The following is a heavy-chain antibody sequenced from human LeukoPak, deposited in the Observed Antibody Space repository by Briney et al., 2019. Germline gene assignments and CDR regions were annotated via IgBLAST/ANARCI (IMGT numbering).Heavy chain of an antibody. CDR1: GYSISSGYC. Sequence: KPSETLSLTCAVSGYSISSGYCWGWIRQPPGQGLEWIGSIHHSGSTYYNPSLKSRVTISVDTSKNQISLKLSSVTAADAAVYSCARGRVDGTNNWFDPWGQGTLVTVSS. D-gene: IGHD6-19*01. CDR3: ARGRVDGTNNWFDP. CDR2: IHHSGST. V-gene: IGHV4-38-2*01. J-gene: IGHJ5*02.